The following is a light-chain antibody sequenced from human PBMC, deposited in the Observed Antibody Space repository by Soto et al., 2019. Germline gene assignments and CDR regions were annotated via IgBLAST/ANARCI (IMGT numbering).Light chain of an antibody. Sequence: ALTQPASVSGSPGQSITISCTGTNSDVGAYIYVSWYQQHPGKAPKLMVYDINNRPSGVSNRFSGSKSANTASLTISGLQADDEADYYCVSFTTKSSYVFGTGTKVTVL. CDR1: NSDVGAYIY. CDR3: VSFTTKSSYV. J-gene: IGLJ1*01. V-gene: IGLV2-14*03. CDR2: DIN.